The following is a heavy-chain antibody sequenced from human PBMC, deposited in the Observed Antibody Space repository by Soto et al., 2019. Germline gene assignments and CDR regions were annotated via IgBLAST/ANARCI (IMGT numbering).Heavy chain of an antibody. Sequence: GASVKVSCKASGCTFSSYAISWVRQAPGQGLEWMGGIISIFGTANYAQKFQGRVTITADESTSTAYMELSSLRSEDTAVYYCARTVYTYYYDSSGYYYAYYFDYWGQGTLVTVSS. V-gene: IGHV1-69*13. CDR1: GCTFSSYA. J-gene: IGHJ4*02. CDR2: IISIFGTA. CDR3: ARTVYTYYYDSSGYYYAYYFDY. D-gene: IGHD3-22*01.